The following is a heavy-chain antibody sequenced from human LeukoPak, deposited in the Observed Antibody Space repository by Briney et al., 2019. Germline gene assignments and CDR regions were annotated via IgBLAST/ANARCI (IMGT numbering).Heavy chain of an antibody. CDR2: INSDGSSP. V-gene: IGHV3-74*01. CDR1: GFTFSGYW. Sequence: PGGSLRLSCAASGFTFSGYWMHWVRQAPGKGLVWVSRINSDGSSPSYADSVKGRFTISRDNSKNTLYLQMNSLRAEDTAVYYCAKARPAIAARVGYYYYGMDVWGQGTTVTVSS. D-gene: IGHD6-6*01. CDR3: AKARPAIAARVGYYYYGMDV. J-gene: IGHJ6*02.